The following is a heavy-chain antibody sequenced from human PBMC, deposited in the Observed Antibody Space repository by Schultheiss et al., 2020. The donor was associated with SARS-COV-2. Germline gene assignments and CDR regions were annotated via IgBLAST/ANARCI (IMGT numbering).Heavy chain of an antibody. V-gene: IGHV3-23*01. CDR3: AKTLWLLRYYYYGMDV. CDR1: GFTFSNAW. D-gene: IGHD3-22*01. CDR2: ISGSGGST. Sequence: GGSLRLSCAASGFTFSNAWMSWVRQAPGKGLEWVSAISGSGGSTYYADSVKGRFTISRDNSKNTLYLQMNSLRAEDTAVYYCAKTLWLLRYYYYGMDVWGQGTTVTVSS. J-gene: IGHJ6*02.